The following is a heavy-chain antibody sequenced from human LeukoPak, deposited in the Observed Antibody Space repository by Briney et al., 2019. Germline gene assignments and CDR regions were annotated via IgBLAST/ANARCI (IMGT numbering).Heavy chain of an antibody. CDR2: IYSNGIT. CDR3: ARRAYYDSSGYSPASGYFDL. J-gene: IGHJ2*01. CDR1: GGSIVIYY. Sequence: SETLSLTCTVAGGSIVIYYWNWIRQPPGNGLEWNGYIYSNGITTYNPSLRSRGTLSIATCKNQFSLRLRSVTAADTAIYYCARRAYYDSSGYSPASGYFDLWGRGTLVSVSS. V-gene: IGHV4-4*08. D-gene: IGHD3-22*01.